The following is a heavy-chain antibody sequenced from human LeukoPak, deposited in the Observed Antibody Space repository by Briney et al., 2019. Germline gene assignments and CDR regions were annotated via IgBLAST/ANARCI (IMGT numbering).Heavy chain of an antibody. CDR3: ALGRFLEWLFDY. J-gene: IGHJ4*02. CDR2: INHSGST. CDR1: GGSLSGYY. D-gene: IGHD3-3*01. V-gene: IGHV4-34*01. Sequence: PSETLSLTCAVYGGSLSGYYWSWIRQPPGKGLEWIGEINHSGSTNYNPSLKSRVTISVDTSKNQFSLKLSSVTAADTAVYYCALGRFLEWLFDYWGQGTLVTVSS.